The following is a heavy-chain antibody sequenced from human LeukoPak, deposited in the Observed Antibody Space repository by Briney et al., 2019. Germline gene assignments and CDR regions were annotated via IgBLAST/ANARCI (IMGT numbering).Heavy chain of an antibody. Sequence: GSLRLSCAASGFTSSDSAMHWVRQASGKGLEWVGRVKTKPNNYATVYAASVKGRFTISRDDSKNTAYLQMNSLKTEDTAVYYCIRDAVDYWGQGTLVTVSS. CDR1: GFTSSDSA. CDR2: VKTKPNNYAT. J-gene: IGHJ4*02. V-gene: IGHV3-73*01. CDR3: IRDAVDY. D-gene: IGHD2-8*01.